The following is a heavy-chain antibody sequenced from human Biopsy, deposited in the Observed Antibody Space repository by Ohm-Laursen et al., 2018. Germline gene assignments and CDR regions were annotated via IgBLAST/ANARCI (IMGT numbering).Heavy chain of an antibody. CDR2: ISYGGNDE. V-gene: IGHV3-30*18. J-gene: IGHJ6*02. D-gene: IGHD4-17*01. CDR3: AKDRWERNLHYGGGVDL. Sequence: SLRLSCAASGFTFSNYGMHWVRQAPGKGLEWVALISYGGNDEYYADSVEGRFTIPRDNSKNTVLLQMNSLRAEDTALHYCAKDRWERNLHYGGGVDLWGQGTTVTVSS. CDR1: GFTFSNYG.